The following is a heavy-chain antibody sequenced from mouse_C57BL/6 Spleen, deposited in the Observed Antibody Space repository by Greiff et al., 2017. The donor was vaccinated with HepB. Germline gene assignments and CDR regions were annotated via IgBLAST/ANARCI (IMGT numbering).Heavy chain of an antibody. V-gene: IGHV5-17*01. D-gene: IGHD1-1*01. Sequence: EVNVVESGGGLVKPGGSLKLSCAASGFTFSDYGMHWVRQAPEKGLEWVAYISSGSSTIYYADTVKGRFTISRDNAKNTLFLQMTSLRSEDTAMYYCARPPITTVVGGYAMDYWGQGTSVTVSS. CDR1: GFTFSDYG. J-gene: IGHJ4*01. CDR2: ISSGSSTI. CDR3: ARPPITTVVGGYAMDY.